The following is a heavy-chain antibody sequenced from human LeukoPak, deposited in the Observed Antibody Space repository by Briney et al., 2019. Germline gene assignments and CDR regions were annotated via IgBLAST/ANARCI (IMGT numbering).Heavy chain of an antibody. V-gene: IGHV3-7*01. Sequence: PGGSLRLSCAASGFTFSSYWMSWVRQAPGKGLEWVANIKQDGSEKYYVDSVKGRFTISRDNAKNSLYLQMNSLRAEDTAVYYCARDPSLIAAEDYYYMDVWGKGTTVTVSS. CDR3: ARDPSLIAAEDYYYMDV. CDR2: IKQDGSEK. D-gene: IGHD6-6*01. J-gene: IGHJ6*03. CDR1: GFTFSSYW.